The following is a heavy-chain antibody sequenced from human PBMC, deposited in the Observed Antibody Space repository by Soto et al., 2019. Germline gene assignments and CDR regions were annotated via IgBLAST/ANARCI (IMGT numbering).Heavy chain of an antibody. J-gene: IGHJ3*01. CDR3: ARRRGVVDAFDL. V-gene: IGHV1-69*13. Sequence: SVKVSCKXSGGTFSSYAISWVRQAPGQGLECMGGIIPIFGTANYAQKFQGRVTITADESTSTAYMELSSLRSEDTAVYYCARRRGVVDAFDLWGQGTMVTVSS. CDR1: GGTFSSYA. CDR2: IIPIFGTA. D-gene: IGHD3-3*01.